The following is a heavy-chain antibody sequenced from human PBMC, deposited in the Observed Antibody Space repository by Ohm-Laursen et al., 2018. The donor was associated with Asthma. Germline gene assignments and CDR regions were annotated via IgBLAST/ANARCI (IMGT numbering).Heavy chain of an antibody. CDR2: INTNTGNP. Sequence: GASVKVSCKASGYTFTSYAMNWVRQAPGQGLEWMGWINTNTGNPTYAQGFTGRFVFSLDTSVSTAYLQISSLKAEDTAVYYCARSSVAGTDYYYYYGMDVWGQGTTVTVSS. CDR3: ARSSVAGTDYYYYYGMDV. V-gene: IGHV7-4-1*02. CDR1: GYTFTSYA. D-gene: IGHD6-19*01. J-gene: IGHJ6*02.